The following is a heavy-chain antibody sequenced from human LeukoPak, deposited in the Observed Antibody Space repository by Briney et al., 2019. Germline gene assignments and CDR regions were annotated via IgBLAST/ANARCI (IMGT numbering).Heavy chain of an antibody. D-gene: IGHD3-3*01. CDR3: AKSFDFSNGHSPILTPFDS. V-gene: IGHV3-23*01. Sequence: GGSLRLSCAASGFTFSSSAMSWVRQAPGKGLQWVSSISARGISTYYADSVKGRFTISRDNAKNTLYLQMNSLRGDDIGVYYCAKSFDFSNGHSPILTPFDSWGQGTLVSVSS. J-gene: IGHJ4*02. CDR2: ISARGIST. CDR1: GFTFSSSA.